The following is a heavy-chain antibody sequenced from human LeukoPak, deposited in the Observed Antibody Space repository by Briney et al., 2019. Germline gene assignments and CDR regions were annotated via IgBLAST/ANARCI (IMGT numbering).Heavy chain of an antibody. J-gene: IGHJ5*02. V-gene: IGHV1-2*02. CDR1: GYTFTDYY. CDR3: ARDKSQMLGRYYNFWSGFFDP. CDR2: INPNTGGT. D-gene: IGHD3-3*01. Sequence: ASVTVSCKASGYTFTDYYIQWVRQAPGQGLEWMGWINPNTGGTNYAQQFQGRVIMASDTSISTAYMELSRLRSDDTAVYYCARDKSQMLGRYYNFWSGFFDPWGQGTLVTVSS.